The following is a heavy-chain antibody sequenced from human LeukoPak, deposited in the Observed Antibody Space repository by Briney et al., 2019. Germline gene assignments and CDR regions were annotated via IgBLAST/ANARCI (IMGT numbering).Heavy chain of an antibody. Sequence: PSETLSLTRAVYGGSFSGYYWSWIRQPPGKGLEWIGEINHSGSTNYNPSLKSRVTISVDTSKNQFSLKLSSVTAADTAVYYCARGVRTPTKNSSWYPRRPYNWFDPWGQGTLVTVSS. CDR3: ARGVRTPTKNSSWYPRRPYNWFDP. D-gene: IGHD6-13*01. V-gene: IGHV4-34*01. CDR1: GGSFSGYY. J-gene: IGHJ5*02. CDR2: INHSGST.